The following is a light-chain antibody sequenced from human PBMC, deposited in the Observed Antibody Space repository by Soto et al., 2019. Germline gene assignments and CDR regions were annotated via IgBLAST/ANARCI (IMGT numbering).Light chain of an antibody. CDR3: SSYRSSNTHV. J-gene: IGLJ1*01. CDR2: EVS. Sequence: QSALTQPASVSGSPGQSITISCTGTSSDVGGYNYVSWYQQHPGKAPKLMIYEVSNRPSGVSNRFSGSKSGNTASLTISGLQAEDEADYYCSSYRSSNTHVFGTGTKLTVL. V-gene: IGLV2-14*01. CDR1: SSDVGGYNY.